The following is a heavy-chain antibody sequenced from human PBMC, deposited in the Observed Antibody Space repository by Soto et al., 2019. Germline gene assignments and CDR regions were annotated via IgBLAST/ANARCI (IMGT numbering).Heavy chain of an antibody. CDR2: IYYSGST. CDR1: EGSSICLGCC. V-gene: IGHV4-31*02. D-gene: IGHD2-15*01. CDR3: ARTGNGGLDYYYGMDV. J-gene: IGHJ6*02. Sequence: VAEGSSICLGCCWSCNKKHPGKGLEWIGYIYYSGSTYYNPSLKSRVTISVDTSKNQFSLKLSSVTAADTAVYYCARTGNGGLDYYYGMDVWGQGTTVTVSS.